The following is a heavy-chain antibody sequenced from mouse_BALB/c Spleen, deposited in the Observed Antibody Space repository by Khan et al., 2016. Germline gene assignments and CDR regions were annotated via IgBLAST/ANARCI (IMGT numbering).Heavy chain of an antibody. D-gene: IGHD3-2*02. J-gene: IGHJ2*01. V-gene: IGHV1-7*01. CDR1: GYTFTAYW. CDR2: IKPSSGYT. Sequence: QVRLQQSGAELAKPGASVKMSCKASGYTFTAYWMHRIKQRPGQGLEWIGYIKPSSGYTEYNQKFKDKATLTADRSSSTAYMQLSSLKSEDSSVYYCGKGYYYFYYWGHGTTLTVSS. CDR3: GKGYYYFYY.